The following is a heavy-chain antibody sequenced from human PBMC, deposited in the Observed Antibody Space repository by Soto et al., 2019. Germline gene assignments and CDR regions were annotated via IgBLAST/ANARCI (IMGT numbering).Heavy chain of an antibody. CDR3: AKDSYVILPGPTRYFDF. D-gene: IGHD3-9*01. Sequence: EGSRRLSCAASGFTLNADTMHWVRQAPGKGLEWVSLISWDGGITYYGDSVKGRFTVSRDNSDNSLYLQMTSLRSDDTAFYYCAKDSYVILPGPTRYFDFWCQGPLVTVSS. CDR1: GFTLNADT. CDR2: ISWDGGIT. J-gene: IGHJ4*02. V-gene: IGHV3-43*01.